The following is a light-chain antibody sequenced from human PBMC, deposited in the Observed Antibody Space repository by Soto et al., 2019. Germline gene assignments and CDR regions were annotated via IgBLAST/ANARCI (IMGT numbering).Light chain of an antibody. CDR1: SSNIGSNT. Sequence: QSMLTQPPSASGTPGQRVTISCSGSSSNIGSNTVNWYQQLPGTAPKLLIYSNNQRPSGVPDRFSGSKSGTSASLAISGLQSEDEADYYCAAWDDSLNGDVVFGGGTQLTVL. CDR3: AAWDDSLNGDVV. V-gene: IGLV1-44*01. J-gene: IGLJ2*01. CDR2: SNN.